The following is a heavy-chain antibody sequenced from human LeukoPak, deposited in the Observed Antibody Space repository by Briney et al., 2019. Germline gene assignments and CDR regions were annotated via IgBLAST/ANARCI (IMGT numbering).Heavy chain of an antibody. Sequence: GESLKISCKGSGYDFSGDWIGWVRQMPGKGLELMGIIYPGDSDTRYSPSFQGQVTISADKSISTAYLQWSSLKASDTAMYYCATTTLHYFDYWGQGTLVTVSS. V-gene: IGHV5-51*01. J-gene: IGHJ4*02. CDR1: GYDFSGDW. D-gene: IGHD1-1*01. CDR3: ATTTLHYFDY. CDR2: IYPGDSDT.